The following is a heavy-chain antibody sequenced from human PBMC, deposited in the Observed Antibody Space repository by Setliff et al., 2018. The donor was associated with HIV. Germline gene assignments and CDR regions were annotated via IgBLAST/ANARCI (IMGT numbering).Heavy chain of an antibody. D-gene: IGHD5-12*01. V-gene: IGHV4-38-2*01. CDR3: ARQPLYNDYDWRSYYFDY. Sequence: PSETLSLTCAVSGYSISSGCYWGWIRQPPGKGLEWIGSMYHTRSTYYSPSLNSRFTISVDTSKNQFSLKLRSVTAADTAVYYCARQPLYNDYDWRSYYFDYWGQGSLVTVSS. CDR1: GYSISSGCY. J-gene: IGHJ4*02. CDR2: MYHTRST.